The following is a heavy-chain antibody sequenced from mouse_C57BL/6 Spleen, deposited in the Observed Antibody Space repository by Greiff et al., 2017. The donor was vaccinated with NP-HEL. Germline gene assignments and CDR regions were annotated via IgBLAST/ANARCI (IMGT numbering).Heavy chain of an antibody. J-gene: IGHJ2*01. Sequence: LVEPGASVKISCKASGYAFSSSWMNWVKQRPGKGLEWIGRIYPGDGDTNYNGKFKGKATLTADKSSSTAYMQLSSLTSEDSAVYFCARSYYDYSDYWGQGTTLTVSS. CDR3: ARSYYDYSDY. D-gene: IGHD2-4*01. V-gene: IGHV1-82*01. CDR1: GYAFSSSW. CDR2: IYPGDGDT.